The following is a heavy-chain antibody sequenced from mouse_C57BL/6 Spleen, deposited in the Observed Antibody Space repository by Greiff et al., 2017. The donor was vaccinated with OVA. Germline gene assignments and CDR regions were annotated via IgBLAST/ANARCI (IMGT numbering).Heavy chain of an antibody. V-gene: IGHV1-62-2*01. D-gene: IGHD1-1*01. J-gene: IGHJ4*01. CDR3: ARHEDTVYAMDY. CDR1: GYTFTEYT. Sequence: VQRVESGAELVKPGASVKLSCKASGYTFTEYTIHWVKQRSGQGLEWIGWFYPGSGSIKYNEKFKDKATLTADKSSSTVYMELSRLTSEDSAVYFCARHEDTVYAMDYWGQGTSVTVSS. CDR2: FYPGSGSI.